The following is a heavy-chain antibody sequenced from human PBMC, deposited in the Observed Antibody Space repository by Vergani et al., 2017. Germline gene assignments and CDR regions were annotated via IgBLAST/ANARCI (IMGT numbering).Heavy chain of an antibody. V-gene: IGHV4-61*02. Sequence: QAQLQESGPRLVKPSQTLSLTCSFSGGSLDIHSQTWGWIRQPAGEGLEWSGLIDVKGNSNFSPSLERRVTMSADASWGRFSLNLRSVTTSDTAVYYCVRVLHTSYILGAFDIWGQGIKVTVSS. CDR2: IDVKGNS. D-gene: IGHD2-21*01. CDR1: GGSLDIHSQT. J-gene: IGHJ3*02. CDR3: VRVLHTSYILGAFDI.